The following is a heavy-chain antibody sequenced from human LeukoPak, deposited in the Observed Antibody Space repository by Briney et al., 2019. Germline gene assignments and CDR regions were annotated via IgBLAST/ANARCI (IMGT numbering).Heavy chain of an antibody. Sequence: GGSLRVSCAASGFTFSSYSMNWVRQAPGKGMEWVSSISSSSSYIYYADSVKGRFTISRDNAKNSLYLKMNSLRAEDTAVYYCAREVKRSPFDYWGQGTLVTVSS. CDR3: AREVKRSPFDY. V-gene: IGHV3-21*01. D-gene: IGHD5-24*01. J-gene: IGHJ4*02. CDR2: ISSSSSYI. CDR1: GFTFSSYS.